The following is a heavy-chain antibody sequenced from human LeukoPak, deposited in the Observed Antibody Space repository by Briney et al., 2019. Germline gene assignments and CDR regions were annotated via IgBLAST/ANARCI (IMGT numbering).Heavy chain of an antibody. CDR2: ISGSGGST. CDR1: GFTFSSCA. J-gene: IGHJ4*02. V-gene: IGHV3-23*01. Sequence: GGSLRLSCAASGFTFSSCAMSWVRQAPGKGLEWVSAISGSGGSTYYADSVKGRFTISRDNSKNTLYLQMNSLRAEDTAVYYCAKCGDYDFWSGWGNYFDYWGQGTLVTVSS. D-gene: IGHD3-3*01. CDR3: AKCGDYDFWSGWGNYFDY.